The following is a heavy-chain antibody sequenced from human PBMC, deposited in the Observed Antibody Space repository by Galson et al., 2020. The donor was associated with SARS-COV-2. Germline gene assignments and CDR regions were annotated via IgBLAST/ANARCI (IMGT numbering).Heavy chain of an antibody. CDR3: VRGRPLYGMDV. CDR1: GGSISNYY. Sequence: SETLSLTCSVSGGSISNYYWSWVRQPPGKGLEWVGLIYSSGSTNYNPSLKSRVTISVEPPKSQFSLKLGSVTAADTAVYYCVRGRPLYGMDVWGQGTTVTV. V-gene: IGHV4-59*01. J-gene: IGHJ6*02. CDR2: IYSSGST.